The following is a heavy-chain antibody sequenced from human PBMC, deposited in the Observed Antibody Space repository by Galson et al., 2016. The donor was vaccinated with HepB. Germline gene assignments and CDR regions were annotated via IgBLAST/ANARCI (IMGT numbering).Heavy chain of an antibody. V-gene: IGHV3-11*06. D-gene: IGHD2-21*02. CDR3: PRDRGSYCGGDCSDYYFDY. Sequence: SLRLSCAASGFTFSDYYMSWICQAPGKGLEWVSYISVTSTYTNYADSVKGRFTVSRDNAKNSLYLQMNTLRAEDTAIYYCPRDRGSYCGGDCSDYYFDYWGQGTLVTVSS. J-gene: IGHJ4*02. CDR2: ISVTSTYT. CDR1: GFTFSDYY.